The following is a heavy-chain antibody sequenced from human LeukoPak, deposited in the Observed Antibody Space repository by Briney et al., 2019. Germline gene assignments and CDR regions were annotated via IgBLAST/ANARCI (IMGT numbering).Heavy chain of an antibody. CDR3: VNSGFDP. V-gene: IGHV3-30*02. D-gene: IGHD3-10*01. CDR1: GFTFSSYG. CDR2: IHYDGTNE. Sequence: GGSLRLSCAASGFTFSSYGMHWVRQAPGRGLEWVAFIHYDGTNEYYADSVKGRFTISRDNFKNTLYLQMNSLRVEDTALYYCVNSGFDPWGQGTLVTVSS. J-gene: IGHJ5*02.